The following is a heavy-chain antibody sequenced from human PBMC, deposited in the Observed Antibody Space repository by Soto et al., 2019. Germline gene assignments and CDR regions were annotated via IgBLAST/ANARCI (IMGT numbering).Heavy chain of an antibody. D-gene: IGHD5-18*01. J-gene: IGHJ4*02. Sequence: SLTCAVYGGSFSGYYWSWIRQPPGKGLEWIGEINHSGSTNYNPSLKSRVTISVDTSKNQFSLKLSSVTAADTAVYYCARGNPMVMFDYWGQGTLVTVSS. CDR2: INHSGST. CDR1: GGSFSGYY. CDR3: ARGNPMVMFDY. V-gene: IGHV4-34*01.